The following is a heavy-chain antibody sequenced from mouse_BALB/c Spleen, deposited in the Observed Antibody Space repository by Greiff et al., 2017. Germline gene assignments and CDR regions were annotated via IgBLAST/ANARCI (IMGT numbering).Heavy chain of an antibody. J-gene: IGHJ4*01. CDR3: ARKAVVAPYAMDY. CDR2: IDPSDSET. D-gene: IGHD1-1*01. Sequence: QVQLKQPGAELVKPGAPVKLSCKASGYTFTSYWMNWVKQRPGRGLEWIGRIDPSDSETHYNQKFKDKATLTVDKSSSTAYIQLSSLTSEDSAVYYCARKAVVAPYAMDYWGQGTSVTVSS. CDR1: GYTFTSYW. V-gene: IGHV1-69*02.